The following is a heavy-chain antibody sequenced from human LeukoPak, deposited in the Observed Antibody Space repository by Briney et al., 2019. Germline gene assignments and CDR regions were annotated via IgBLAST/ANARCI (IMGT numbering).Heavy chain of an antibody. CDR3: ARGGDTGMVSDYYYSYMDV. J-gene: IGHJ6*03. CDR1: GYTFTSYA. V-gene: IGHV1-69*06. D-gene: IGHD5-18*01. Sequence: ASVKVSCKASGYTFTSYAINWVRQAPGQGLEWMGGIIPIFGTANYAQKFQDRVTITADKSTSTAYMELSSLRSEDTAVYYCARGGDTGMVSDYYYSYMDVWGKGTTVTISS. CDR2: IIPIFGTA.